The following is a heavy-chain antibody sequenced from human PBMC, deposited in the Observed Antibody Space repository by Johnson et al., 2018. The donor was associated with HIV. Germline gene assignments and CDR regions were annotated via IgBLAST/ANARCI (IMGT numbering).Heavy chain of an antibody. CDR2: IYSGGST. D-gene: IGHD4-17*01. Sequence: VQLVESGGGLIQPGGSLRLSCAASGFTVSSNYMSWVRQAPGKGLEWVSVIYSGGSTYYADSVKGRFTISRDNSKNTLYLQTNSLRAEDTAVYYCARGSGVLTGGDSDAFDIWGQGTMVTVSS. CDR3: ARGSGVLTGGDSDAFDI. CDR1: GFTVSSNY. V-gene: IGHV3-53*01. J-gene: IGHJ3*02.